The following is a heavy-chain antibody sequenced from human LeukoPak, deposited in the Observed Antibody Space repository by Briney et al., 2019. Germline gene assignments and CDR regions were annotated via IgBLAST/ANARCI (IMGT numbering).Heavy chain of an antibody. J-gene: IGHJ4*02. Sequence: ASVKVSCKASGGTFSSYAISWVRQAPGQGLEWMGWINPNSGGTNYAQKFQGWVTMTRDTSISTAYMELSRLRSDDTAVYYCARVRGLYDSSGAYSDYWGQGTLVTVSS. CDR2: INPNSGGT. V-gene: IGHV1-2*04. CDR3: ARVRGLYDSSGAYSDY. CDR1: GGTFSSYA. D-gene: IGHD3-22*01.